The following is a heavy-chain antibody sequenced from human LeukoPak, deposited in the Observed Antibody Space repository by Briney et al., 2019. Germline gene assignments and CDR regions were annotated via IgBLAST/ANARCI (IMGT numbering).Heavy chain of an antibody. CDR1: GGSISSYY. CDR2: IYYSGST. CDR3: ARVRLYYDFDY. Sequence: SETLSLTCTVSGGSISSYYWSWIRQPPGKGLEWIGYIYYSGSTNYNPSLKSRVAISVDTSKNQFSLKLSSVAAADTAVYYCARVRLYYDFDYWGQGTLVTVSS. V-gene: IGHV4-59*12. J-gene: IGHJ4*02. D-gene: IGHD3-10*01.